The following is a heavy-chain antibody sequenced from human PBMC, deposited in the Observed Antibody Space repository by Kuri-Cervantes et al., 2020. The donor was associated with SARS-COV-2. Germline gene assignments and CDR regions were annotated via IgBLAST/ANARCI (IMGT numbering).Heavy chain of an antibody. V-gene: IGHV1-18*01. J-gene: IGHJ4*02. CDR1: GYTFTSYG. Sequence: ASVKVSCKASGYTFTSYGISWVRQAPGQGLEWMGWISAYNGNTNYAQKLQGRVTMTTDTSTSTAYMELSSLRSEDTAVYYCARSCRTTITIFGVVIQEGDYFDYWGQGTLVTVSS. CDR3: ARSCRTTITIFGVVIQEGDYFDY. D-gene: IGHD3-3*01. CDR2: ISAYNGNT.